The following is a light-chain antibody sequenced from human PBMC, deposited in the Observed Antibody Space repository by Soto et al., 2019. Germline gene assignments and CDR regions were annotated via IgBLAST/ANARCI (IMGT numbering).Light chain of an antibody. J-gene: IGKJ5*01. CDR1: QTLDSSF. V-gene: IGKV3D-20*02. Sequence: VLTQSPGILSLSPGERATLSCRASQTLDSSFLAWYQQKPGQAPRLLIYGASTRASGIPDRISGSGSGTDFTLTISSLEPEDSAVYYCQQRHMWPITFGQGTRLAIK. CDR3: QQRHMWPIT. CDR2: GAS.